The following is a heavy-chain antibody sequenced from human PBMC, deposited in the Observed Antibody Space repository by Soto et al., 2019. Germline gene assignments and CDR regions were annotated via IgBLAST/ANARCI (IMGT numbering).Heavy chain of an antibody. Sequence: PGGSLRLSCAASGFTFSSYSMNWVRQAPGKGLEWVSYISSSSSTIYYADSVKGRFTISRDNAKNSLYPQMNSLRDEDTAAYYCARESAALNWFDPWGQGTLVTVSS. J-gene: IGHJ5*02. V-gene: IGHV3-48*02. D-gene: IGHD2-2*01. CDR3: ARESAALNWFDP. CDR2: ISSSSSTI. CDR1: GFTFSSYS.